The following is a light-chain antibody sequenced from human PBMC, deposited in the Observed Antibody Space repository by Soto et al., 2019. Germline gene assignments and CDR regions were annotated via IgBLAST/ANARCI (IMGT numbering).Light chain of an antibody. CDR1: SSDVGGYNY. CDR3: CSYAGSTYV. J-gene: IGLJ1*01. Sequence: QSALTQPRSVSGSPGQSVTISCTGTSSDVGGYNYVSWYQQHPGKAPKVMIYDVSKRPSGVPDRFSGSKSGNTASLTISGHQAEDEADYYCCSYAGSTYVFGTETKLTVL. CDR2: DVS. V-gene: IGLV2-11*01.